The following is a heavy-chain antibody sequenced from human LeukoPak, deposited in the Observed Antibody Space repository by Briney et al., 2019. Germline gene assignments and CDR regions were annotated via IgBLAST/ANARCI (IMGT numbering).Heavy chain of an antibody. V-gene: IGHV4-4*07. D-gene: IGHD3-16*01. CDR3: ARGVLGYYYFDL. CDR2: IYTSGST. CDR1: GGSISTYY. Sequence: SGTLSLTCTVSGGSISTYYWSWIRQPAEKGLEWIGRIYTSGSTNYNPSLKSRVTMSVDTSKKQFSLKLSSVTAADTAVYYCARGVLGYYYFDLWGRGTLVTVSS. J-gene: IGHJ2*01.